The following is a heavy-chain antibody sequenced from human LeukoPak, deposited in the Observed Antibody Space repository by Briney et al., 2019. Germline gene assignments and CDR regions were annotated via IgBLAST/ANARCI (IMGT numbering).Heavy chain of an antibody. V-gene: IGHV4-30-4*01. CDR3: ARCHYGSGTYAHGFDI. J-gene: IGHJ3*02. Sequence: SQTLSLTCTVSGASISSGDYYWSWIRQPPGKGLEWIGYIYYSGSTYYNSSLKSRVTISVDTSKNQFSLKLSSVTAADTAVYYCARCHYGSGTYAHGFDIWGQGTMVTVSS. D-gene: IGHD3-10*01. CDR2: IYYSGST. CDR1: GASISSGDYY.